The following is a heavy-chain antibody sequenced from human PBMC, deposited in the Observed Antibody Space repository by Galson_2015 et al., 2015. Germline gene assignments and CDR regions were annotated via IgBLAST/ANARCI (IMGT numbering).Heavy chain of an antibody. D-gene: IGHD6-19*01. CDR1: GFTVSSNY. V-gene: IGHV3-23*01. CDR2: ISGSGGST. CDR3: AKEAYGSGWDYFED. J-gene: IGHJ4*02. Sequence: SLRLSCAASGFTVSSNYMSWVRQAPGKGLEWVSGISGSGGSTYHADSVEGRFTISRDNSKNTLYLQMNSPRAEDTATYYCAKEAYGSGWDYFEDWGQGTVVTVSS.